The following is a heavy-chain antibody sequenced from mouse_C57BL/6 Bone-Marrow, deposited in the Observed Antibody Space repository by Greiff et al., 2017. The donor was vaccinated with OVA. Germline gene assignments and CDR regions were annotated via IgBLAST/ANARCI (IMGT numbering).Heavy chain of an antibody. D-gene: IGHD4-1*01. Sequence: VQLQQPGAELVKPGASVKLSCKASGYTFTSYWMHWVKQRPGQGLEWIGMIHPNSGSTNYNEKFKSKATLTVDKSSSTAYMQLSSLTSEDSAVYYCARRRWDPYYYAMDYWGQGTSVTVSS. CDR1: GYTFTSYW. J-gene: IGHJ4*01. CDR2: IHPNSGST. V-gene: IGHV1-64*01. CDR3: ARRRWDPYYYAMDY.